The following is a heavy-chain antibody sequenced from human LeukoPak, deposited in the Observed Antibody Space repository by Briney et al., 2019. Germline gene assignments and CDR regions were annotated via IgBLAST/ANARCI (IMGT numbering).Heavy chain of an antibody. V-gene: IGHV3-7*04. D-gene: IGHD3-22*01. J-gene: IGHJ1*01. CDR1: GFTFSSYW. CDR2: IKQDGSEK. Sequence: PGGSPRLSCAASGFTFSSYWMSWVRQAPGEGLEWVANIKQDGSEKYYVDSVKGRFTISRDNAKNSLYLQMNSLRAEDTAVYYCARGPYYYDSSGYYYGYFQHWGQGTLVTVSS. CDR3: ARGPYYYDSSGYYYGYFQH.